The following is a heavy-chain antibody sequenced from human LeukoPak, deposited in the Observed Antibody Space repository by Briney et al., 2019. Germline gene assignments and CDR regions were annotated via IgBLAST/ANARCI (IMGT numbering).Heavy chain of an antibody. V-gene: IGHV3-48*03. D-gene: IGHD2-15*01. CDR3: ARNGGGLGI. CDR1: EFTFNSYD. CDR2: ISPSGSVM. Sequence: PGGSLRLSCAASEFTFNSYDMVWVRQAPGKGLEWVSYISPSGSVMSYSDPVKGRFTVSRDNAKNLMYLQMSSLRAEDTAVYYCARNGGGLGIWGQGTMVTVSS. J-gene: IGHJ3*02.